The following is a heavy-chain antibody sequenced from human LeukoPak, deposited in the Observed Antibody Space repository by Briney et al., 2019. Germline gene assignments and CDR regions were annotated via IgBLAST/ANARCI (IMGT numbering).Heavy chain of an antibody. CDR1: GGSISSGGSY. D-gene: IGHD3-10*01. CDR2: IYYRGST. CDR3: AATYYYGSGSISI. Sequence: SETLSLTCTVSGGSISSGGSYWSWTRQHPGKGLEWIGYIYYRGSTNYTPSLKRRVTISVDTPKNQFSLKLSSVTAADPAVYYCAATYYYGSGSISIWGQGTLVTVSS. V-gene: IGHV4-31*03. J-gene: IGHJ4*02.